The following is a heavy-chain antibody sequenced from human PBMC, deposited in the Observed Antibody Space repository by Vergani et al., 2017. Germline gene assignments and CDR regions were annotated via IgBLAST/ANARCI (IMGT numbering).Heavy chain of an antibody. CDR3: ARDGVVAGNDY. J-gene: IGHJ4*02. CDR2: TSSNGGST. Sequence: EVQLVESGGGLVQPGGSLRLSCAASGFTFSSYAMHWVRQAPGKGLEYVSATSSNGGSTYYANSVKGRFTISRDNSKNTLYLQMGSLRAEDMAVFYCARDGVVAGNDYWGQGTLVTVSS. CDR1: GFTFSSYA. D-gene: IGHD3-3*01. V-gene: IGHV3-64*01.